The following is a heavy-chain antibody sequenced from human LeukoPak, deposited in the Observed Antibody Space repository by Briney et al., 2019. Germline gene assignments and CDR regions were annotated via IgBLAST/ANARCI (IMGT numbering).Heavy chain of an antibody. J-gene: IGHJ3*02. Sequence: ASVKVSCTASGYTFTSYYMHWVRQAPGQGLEWMGIINPSGGSTSYAHKVQGRVTMTRDTSTSTVYMEVSSLRSEDTAGYYCARKEMVTPFIAFDIWGRGTMVTVSS. CDR2: INPSGGST. V-gene: IGHV1-46*01. CDR1: GYTFTSYY. CDR3: ARKEMVTPFIAFDI. D-gene: IGHD5-24*01.